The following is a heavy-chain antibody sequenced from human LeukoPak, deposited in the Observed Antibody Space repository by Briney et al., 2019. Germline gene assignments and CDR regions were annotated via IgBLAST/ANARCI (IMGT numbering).Heavy chain of an antibody. J-gene: IGHJ4*02. CDR2: IYYSGST. CDR1: GGSISSGDYY. CDR3: ARLPTGVTSDQVD. Sequence: PSETLSLTCTVSGGSISSGDYYWSWIRQSPGKGLEWIGYIYYSGSTYYNPSLKSRVTISVDTSKNQFSLKLSSVTAADTAVYYCARLPTGVTSDQVDWGQGTLVTVSS. D-gene: IGHD7-27*01. V-gene: IGHV4-30-4*01.